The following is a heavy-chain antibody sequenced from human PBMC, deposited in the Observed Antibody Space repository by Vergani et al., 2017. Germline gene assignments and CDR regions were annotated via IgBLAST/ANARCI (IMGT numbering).Heavy chain of an antibody. CDR2: ISSSSSYT. CDR1: GFTFSDYY. D-gene: IGHD3-22*01. J-gene: IGHJ4*02. V-gene: IGHV3-11*05. Sequence: QVQLVESGGGLVKPGGSLRLSCAASGFTFSDYYMSWIRQAPGKGLEWVSYISSSSSYTNYADSVKGRFTISRDNAKNSLYLQMNSLRAEDTAVYYCARYVYDSSGYHFDYWGQGTLVTGSS. CDR3: ARYVYDSSGYHFDY.